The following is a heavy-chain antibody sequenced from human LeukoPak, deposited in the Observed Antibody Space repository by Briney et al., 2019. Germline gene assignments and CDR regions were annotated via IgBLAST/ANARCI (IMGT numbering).Heavy chain of an antibody. CDR3: ARGLGGYCSGGSCRPHNWFDP. CDR2: IYYSGST. D-gene: IGHD2-15*01. V-gene: IGHV4-30-4*01. Sequence: SETLSLTCTVSGGSISSGDYYWSWIRQPPGKGLEWIGYIYYSGSTYYNPSLKSRVTISVDTSKNQFSLKLSSVTAADTAVYYCARGLGGYCSGGSCRPHNWFDPWGQGTLVTVSS. CDR1: GGSISSGDYY. J-gene: IGHJ5*02.